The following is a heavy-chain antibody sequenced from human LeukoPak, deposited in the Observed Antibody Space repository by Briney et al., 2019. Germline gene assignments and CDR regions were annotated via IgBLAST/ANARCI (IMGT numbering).Heavy chain of an antibody. J-gene: IGHJ4*02. Sequence: PGGSLRLSCAASGFTFSSYAMSWVRHAPGKGLEWVSAISGGGGSTYYADSVKGRFTISRDNSKNTLYLQMNSLRAEDTAVYYCAKRLSVGIDYWGQGTLVTVSS. D-gene: IGHD1-26*01. V-gene: IGHV3-23*01. CDR2: ISGGGGST. CDR3: AKRLSVGIDY. CDR1: GFTFSSYA.